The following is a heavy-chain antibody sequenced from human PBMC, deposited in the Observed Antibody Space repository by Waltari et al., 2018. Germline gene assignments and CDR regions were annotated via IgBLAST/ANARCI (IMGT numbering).Heavy chain of an antibody. CDR3: ARIYGSGTFIYMDV. J-gene: IGHJ6*03. V-gene: IGHV4-4*07. D-gene: IGHD3-10*01. CDR1: GGSIISYS. CDR2: IYPGSTP. Sequence: QVQLQESGPGLVKPSETLSLTCTVSGGSIISYSWSWIRQPAGKGLEWIGRIYPGSTPYYNPSLQTRSMMSVDTSQNQFSLKLSSVTAADTAVYYCARIYGSGTFIYMDVWGKGTTVTVSS.